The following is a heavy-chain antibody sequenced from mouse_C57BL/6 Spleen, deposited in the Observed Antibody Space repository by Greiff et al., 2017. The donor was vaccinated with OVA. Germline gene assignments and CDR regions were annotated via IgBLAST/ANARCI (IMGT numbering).Heavy chain of an antibody. CDR2: IYPRSGNT. J-gene: IGHJ4*01. Sequence: VQLQQSGAELARPGASVKLSCKASGYTFTSYGISWVKQRTGQGLEWIGEIYPRSGNTYYNEKFKGKATLTADKSSSTAYMELRSLTSEDSAVYFCARGEGYDNERAMDYWGQGTSVTVSS. CDR1: GYTFTSYG. CDR3: ARGEGYDNERAMDY. V-gene: IGHV1-81*01. D-gene: IGHD2-4*01.